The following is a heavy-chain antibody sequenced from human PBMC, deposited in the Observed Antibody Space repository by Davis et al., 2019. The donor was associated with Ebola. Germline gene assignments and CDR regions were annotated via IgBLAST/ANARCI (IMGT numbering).Heavy chain of an antibody. CDR2: MNPNSANT. V-gene: IGHV1-8*01. D-gene: IGHD3-10*01. CDR3: ARGHDYYGSGSI. CDR1: GYTFTSYD. J-gene: IGHJ4*02. Sequence: ASVKVSCKASGYTFTSYDINWVRQATGQGLEWMGWMNPNSANTGYAQNFQGRVTMTRNTSTSTADMELSSLRSEDTAVYYCARGHDYYGSGSIWGQGTLVTVSS.